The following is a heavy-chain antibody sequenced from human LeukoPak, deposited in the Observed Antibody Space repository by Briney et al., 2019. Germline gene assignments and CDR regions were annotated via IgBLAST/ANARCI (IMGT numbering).Heavy chain of an antibody. J-gene: IGHJ4*02. D-gene: IGHD1-1*01. CDR1: GGSISSYY. V-gene: IGHV4-59*08. CDR2: IYYSGST. Sequence: SETLSLTCTVSGGSISSYYWSWIRQPPGKGLEWIGYIYYSGSTNYNPSLKSRVTISADTSKNQFSLKLSSVTAADTAVYYCARRTGAGVDYWGQGTLVTVSS. CDR3: ARRTGAGVDY.